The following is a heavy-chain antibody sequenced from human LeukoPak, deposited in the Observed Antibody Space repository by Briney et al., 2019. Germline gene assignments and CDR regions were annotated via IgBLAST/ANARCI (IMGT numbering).Heavy chain of an antibody. CDR1: GGSISSSSYY. D-gene: IGHD6-13*01. CDR2: IYYSGST. CDR3: ARFGSGIAAATPDYFDY. V-gene: IGHV4-39*07. Sequence: PSETLSLTCTVSGGSISSSSYYWGWIRQPPGKGLEWIGSIYYSGSTYYNPSLKSRVTISVDTSKNQFSLKLSSVTAADTAVYYRARFGSGIAAATPDYFDYWGQGTLVTVSS. J-gene: IGHJ4*02.